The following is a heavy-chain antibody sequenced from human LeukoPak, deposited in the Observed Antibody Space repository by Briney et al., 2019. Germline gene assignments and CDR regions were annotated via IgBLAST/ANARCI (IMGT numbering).Heavy chain of an antibody. CDR1: GYTFTSYD. CDR3: ARGRYCSGGSCYRRYYFDY. D-gene: IGHD2-15*01. V-gene: IGHV1-8*03. Sequence: ASVKVSCKASGYTFTSYDINWVRQATGQGLEWMGWMNPNSGNTGYAQKFQGRVTITRNTSISTAYMELSSLRSEDTAVYYCARGRYCSGGSCYRRYYFDYWGQGTLVTVSS. CDR2: MNPNSGNT. J-gene: IGHJ4*02.